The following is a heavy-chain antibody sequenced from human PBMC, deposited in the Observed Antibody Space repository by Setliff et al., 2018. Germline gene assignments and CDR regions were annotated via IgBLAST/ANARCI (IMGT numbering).Heavy chain of an antibody. CDR3: RLWFGELLRDY. V-gene: IGHV3-23*05. CDR1: GFTFSTYA. Sequence: GGSLRLSCAASGFTFSTYAMSWVRQAPGKGLEWVSTIYSGDRNTFYADSVKGRFTISRDNSKNTLYLQMSSLRAEDTAVYYCRLWFGELLRDYWGQGTLVTVSS. CDR2: IYSGDRNT. J-gene: IGHJ4*02. D-gene: IGHD3-10*01.